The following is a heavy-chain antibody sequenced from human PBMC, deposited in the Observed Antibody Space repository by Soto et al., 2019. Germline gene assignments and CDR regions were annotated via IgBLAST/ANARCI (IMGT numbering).Heavy chain of an antibody. CDR3: AARRTDGYKVPDPSTYYYYGLDV. V-gene: IGHV1-69*06. D-gene: IGHD5-12*01. CDR2: IIPIFGTP. J-gene: IGHJ6*02. Sequence: SVKVSCKASGGSFSTYAISWVRQAPGQGLEWMGGIIPIFGTPNYAQKFQGRVTITADRSTSTAYLELNSLRSEDTAVYYCAARRTDGYKVPDPSTYYYYGLDVWGQGTTVTVSS. CDR1: GGSFSTYA.